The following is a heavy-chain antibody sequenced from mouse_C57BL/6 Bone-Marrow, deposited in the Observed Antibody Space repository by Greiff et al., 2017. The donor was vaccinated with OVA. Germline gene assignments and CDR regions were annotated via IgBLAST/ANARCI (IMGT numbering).Heavy chain of an antibody. Sequence: EVQLQQSGPELVKPGASVKISCKASGYTFTDYYMNWVKQSHGKSLEWIGDINPNNGGTSYNQKFKGKATLTVDKSSSTAYMELRSLTSEDSAVYYCARRGYWDFDYWGQGTTLTVSS. V-gene: IGHV1-26*01. CDR1: GYTFTDYY. D-gene: IGHD4-1*01. CDR2: INPNNGGT. J-gene: IGHJ2*01. CDR3: ARRGYWDFDY.